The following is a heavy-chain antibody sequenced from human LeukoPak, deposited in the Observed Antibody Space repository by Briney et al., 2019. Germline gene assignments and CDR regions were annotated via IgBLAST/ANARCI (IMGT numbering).Heavy chain of an antibody. Sequence: PGGSLRLSCAASGFTFGSFYMSWVRQAPGRGLEWVSGINWNGGSTGYADSVKGRFTISRDNAKNSLYLQMNSLRAEDTAVYYCARDGPKYCSNGVCYAPVDPWGQGTLVTVSS. CDR2: INWNGGST. D-gene: IGHD2-8*01. J-gene: IGHJ5*02. CDR1: GFTFGSFY. V-gene: IGHV3-20*04. CDR3: ARDGPKYCSNGVCYAPVDP.